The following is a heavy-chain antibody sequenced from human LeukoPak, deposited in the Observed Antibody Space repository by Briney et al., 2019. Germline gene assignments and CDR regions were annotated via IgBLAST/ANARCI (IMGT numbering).Heavy chain of an antibody. Sequence: ASVKVSCKASGYTFTSYDINWVRQATGQGLEWMGWMNPNSGNTGYAQKFQGRVTITRNTSISTAYMDLSSLRSEDTAVYYCARGRHYYDSSDYYYEGDAFDIWGQGTMVTVSS. CDR1: GYTFTSYD. CDR3: ARGRHYYDSSDYYYEGDAFDI. V-gene: IGHV1-8*03. J-gene: IGHJ3*02. D-gene: IGHD3-22*01. CDR2: MNPNSGNT.